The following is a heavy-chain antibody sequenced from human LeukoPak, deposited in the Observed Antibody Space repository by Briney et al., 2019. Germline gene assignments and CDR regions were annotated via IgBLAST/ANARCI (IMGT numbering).Heavy chain of an antibody. V-gene: IGHV3-20*04. Sequence: PGGSLRLSCAASGFTFDDYGMSWVRQVPGKGLEWVSGINWNSGSTGYADSVKGRFTISRDNAKSSLYLQMNSLRAEDTALYFCARAKDCSSTTWPFDIWGQGTMVTVSS. CDR2: INWNSGST. D-gene: IGHD2-2*01. CDR3: ARAKDCSSTTWPFDI. J-gene: IGHJ3*02. CDR1: GFTFDDYG.